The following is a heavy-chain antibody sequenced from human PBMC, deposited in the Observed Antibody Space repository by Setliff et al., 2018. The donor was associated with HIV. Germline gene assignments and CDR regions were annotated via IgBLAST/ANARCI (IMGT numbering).Heavy chain of an antibody. CDR1: GGSISSSSYY. V-gene: IGHV4-39*07. CDR2: IYYSGST. CDR3: ARGRFHRLHRPYSGSGSLGIQYFDY. J-gene: IGHJ4*02. Sequence: PSETLSLTCTVSGGSISSSSYYWGWIRQPPGKGLEWIGSIYYSGSTYYNPSLKSRVTISVDTSKNQFSLKLSSVTAADTAVYYCARGRFHRLHRPYSGSGSLGIQYFDYWGQGTLVTVSS. D-gene: IGHD3-10*01.